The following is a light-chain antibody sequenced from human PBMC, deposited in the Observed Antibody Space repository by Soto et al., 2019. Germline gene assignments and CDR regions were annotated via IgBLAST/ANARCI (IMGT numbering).Light chain of an antibody. Sequence: SSELTQPLSVSVALGQTARITCGGNNIGSKDVHWYQQKPGQAPVLVIYRDNNRPSGIPERFSGSNSENTATLTISRAQAGDEADYYCQVWDTSTVVFGGGTKLTVL. CDR1: NIGSKD. CDR3: QVWDTSTVV. V-gene: IGLV3-9*01. CDR2: RDN. J-gene: IGLJ2*01.